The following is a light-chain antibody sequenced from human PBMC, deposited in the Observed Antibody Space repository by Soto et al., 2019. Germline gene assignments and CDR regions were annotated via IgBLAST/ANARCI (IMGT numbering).Light chain of an antibody. CDR3: QQRSDWPWT. CDR1: QSVSSY. V-gene: IGKV3-11*01. Sequence: EIVLTQTTATLSLSPGERATLSCRASQSVSSYLAWYQQKPGQAPRLLMYEASTRATGIPARFSGGGSGTDFTLTISSLEPEDFAVYYCQQRSDWPWTFGQGTMV. CDR2: EAS. J-gene: IGKJ1*01.